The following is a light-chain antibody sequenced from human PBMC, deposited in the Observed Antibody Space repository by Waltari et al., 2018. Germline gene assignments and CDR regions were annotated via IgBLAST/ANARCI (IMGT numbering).Light chain of an antibody. J-gene: IGKJ4*01. CDR1: QNISNC. CDR2: DAS. Sequence: DIQMTQSPSTLSASVGDRVTITCRASQNISNCLAWFQQKPGKAPKLLIYDASSLESGVPSRFSGSGSETEFTLTINSLQPDDFATYYCHQYTNFPLTFGGGTTVEIK. CDR3: HQYTNFPLT. V-gene: IGKV1-5*01.